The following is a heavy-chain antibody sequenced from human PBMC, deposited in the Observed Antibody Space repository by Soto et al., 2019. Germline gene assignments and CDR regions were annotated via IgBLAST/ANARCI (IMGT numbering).Heavy chain of an antibody. CDR2: IYHSGNT. J-gene: IGHJ6*02. Sequence: PSETLSLTCTVSGGSINNYFWSWIRQPPGKGLEWIGYIYHSGNTNYNPSLKSRVTISVDKSKNQFSLKLSSVTAADTAVYYCARAHYYGSGSTLLYYGMDVWGQGTTVTVSS. D-gene: IGHD3-10*01. CDR1: GGSINNYF. CDR3: ARAHYYGSGSTLLYYGMDV. V-gene: IGHV4-59*12.